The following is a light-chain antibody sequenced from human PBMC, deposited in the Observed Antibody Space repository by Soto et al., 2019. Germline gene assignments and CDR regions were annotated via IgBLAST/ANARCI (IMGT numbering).Light chain of an antibody. Sequence: EIVLTHSPGALSLSPAERAALSCMASQSINGNYFAWYQQKPGQAPRLLFYSASSRVTGIPGRFTASGSGTDFTLTISRLEPEDFAVYICQQYGKLPFTVGGGTKVDIK. V-gene: IGKV3-20*01. CDR1: QSINGNY. CDR3: QQYGKLPFT. J-gene: IGKJ4*01. CDR2: SAS.